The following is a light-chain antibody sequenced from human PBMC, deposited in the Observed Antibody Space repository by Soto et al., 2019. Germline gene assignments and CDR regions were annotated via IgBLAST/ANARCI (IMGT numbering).Light chain of an antibody. CDR1: QSVRSGS. CDR2: GAS. CDR3: HYYADSPYT. J-gene: IGKJ2*01. V-gene: IGKV3-20*01. Sequence: EVVLTQSPGTLSLSLGEGATLSCRASQSVRSGSLAWYQQKPGQAPRLLIFGASSRATDTPDRFSGSGSGTDFTLTITRVDTEDFAVYYCHYYADSPYTFGQGTRLEI.